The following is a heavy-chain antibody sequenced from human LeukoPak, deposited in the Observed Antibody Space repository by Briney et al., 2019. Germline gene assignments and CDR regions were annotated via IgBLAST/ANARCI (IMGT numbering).Heavy chain of an antibody. CDR1: GFSFSIYW. Sequence: GSLRLSCFASGFSFSIYWMHWVRQAPGKGLVWVSRITSDGSTTNYADSVKGRFTISRDNAKNTLYLQMNSLRAEDTAVYYCARVPIAAAGNYWGQGTLVTVSS. CDR3: ARVPIAAAGNY. CDR2: ITSDGSTT. V-gene: IGHV3-74*01. J-gene: IGHJ4*02. D-gene: IGHD6-13*01.